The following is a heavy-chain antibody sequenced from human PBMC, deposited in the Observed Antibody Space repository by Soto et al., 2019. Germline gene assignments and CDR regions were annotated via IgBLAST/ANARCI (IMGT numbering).Heavy chain of an antibody. D-gene: IGHD6-19*01. CDR1: GFTFSSYG. J-gene: IGHJ4*02. Sequence: GGSLRLSCAASGFTFSSYGMHWVRQAPGKGLEWVAVISYDGSNKYYADSVKGRFTISRDNSKNTLYLQMNSLRAEDTAVYYCAKESPPPYAPGSGGRGWWDYWGQGTLVTVSS. V-gene: IGHV3-30*18. CDR2: ISYDGSNK. CDR3: AKESPPPYAPGSGGRGWWDY.